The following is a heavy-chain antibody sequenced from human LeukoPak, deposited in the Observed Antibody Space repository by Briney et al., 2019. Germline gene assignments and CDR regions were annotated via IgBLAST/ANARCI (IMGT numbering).Heavy chain of an antibody. J-gene: IGHJ4*02. CDR1: GFTFDDYA. CDR3: SKDGGLHGYYVHFDY. Sequence: PGGSLRLSCEASGFTFDDYAMHWVRQAPGKGLEWVSSISWNSVNIHYADSVKGRFTISRDNARNSLYLQMKSLRPEDTALYYCSKDGGLHGYYVHFDYWGQGTLVTVSS. V-gene: IGHV3-9*01. CDR2: ISWNSVNI. D-gene: IGHD4-17*01.